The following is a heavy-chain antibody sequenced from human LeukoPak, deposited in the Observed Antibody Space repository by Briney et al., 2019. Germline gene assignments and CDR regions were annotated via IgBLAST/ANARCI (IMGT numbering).Heavy chain of an antibody. J-gene: IGHJ4*02. D-gene: IGHD7-27*01. CDR2: VSYDGSNK. CDR1: GFTFSNYA. CDR3: ATIGDRRTGELYRIDY. Sequence: GRSLRLSCAASGFTFSNYAMHWVRQAPGKGLEWVAVVSYDGSNKYYADSVKGRFTISRDNSKNTLYLQMNSLRAEDAAIYYCATIGDRRTGELYRIDYWGQGTLVTVSS. V-gene: IGHV3-30-3*01.